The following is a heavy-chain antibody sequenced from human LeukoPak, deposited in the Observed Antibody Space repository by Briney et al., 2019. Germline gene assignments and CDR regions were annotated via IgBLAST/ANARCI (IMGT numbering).Heavy chain of an antibody. CDR3: AGGYSIELGYDP. Sequence: SETLSLTCTVSGGSISSSTYYWGWIRQPPEKGLEWIGSIYYSGSTYYNPSLKSRVTISVDTSKNQFSLKLSSVTAADTAVYYCAGGYSIELGYDPWGQGTLVTVSS. J-gene: IGHJ5*02. D-gene: IGHD6-13*01. V-gene: IGHV4-39*01. CDR1: GGSISSSTYY. CDR2: IYYSGST.